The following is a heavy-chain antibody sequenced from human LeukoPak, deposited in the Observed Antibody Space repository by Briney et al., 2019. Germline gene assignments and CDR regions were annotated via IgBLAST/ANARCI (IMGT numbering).Heavy chain of an antibody. Sequence: PSETLSLTCTVSGGSISSYYWSWIRQPPGKGLEWIGYIYYSGSTNYNPSLKSRVTISVDTSKNQFSLKLSSVTAADTAVYYCARSGGGYYDTDAFDIWGQGTMVTVSS. CDR3: ARSGGGYYDTDAFDI. D-gene: IGHD3-22*01. V-gene: IGHV4-59*01. CDR1: GGSISSYY. CDR2: IYYSGST. J-gene: IGHJ3*02.